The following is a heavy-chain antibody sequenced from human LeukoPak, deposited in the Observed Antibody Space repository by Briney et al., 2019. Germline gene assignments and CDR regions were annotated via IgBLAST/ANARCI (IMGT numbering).Heavy chain of an antibody. Sequence: GGSLGLSCVASGLPIADFAMHWVRQAPGKGLEWVSLISGDGVSTFYADSVKGRFSISRDNSKNSLSLEMNSLRTEDTAMYYCARESGKFDYWGQGTLVAVSS. CDR2: ISGDGVST. CDR3: ARESGKFDY. J-gene: IGHJ4*02. V-gene: IGHV3-43*02. CDR1: GLPIADFA.